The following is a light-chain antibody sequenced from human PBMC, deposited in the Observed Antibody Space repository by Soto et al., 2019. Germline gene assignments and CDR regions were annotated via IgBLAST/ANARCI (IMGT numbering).Light chain of an antibody. Sequence: QSVLTQPPSVSGAPGQRVTISCTGGSSNIGSSYDVYWYQQIPGTAPKLLIYGDNNRPSGVPDRFSGSKSGTSASLAITGLQAEDEADYYCHSYDSSLSGSVFGGGTKVTVL. CDR2: GDN. V-gene: IGLV1-40*01. CDR1: SSNIGSSYD. J-gene: IGLJ3*02. CDR3: HSYDSSLSGSV.